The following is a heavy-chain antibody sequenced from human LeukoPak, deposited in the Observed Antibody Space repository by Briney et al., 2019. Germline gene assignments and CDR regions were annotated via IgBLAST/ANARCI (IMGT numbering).Heavy chain of an antibody. V-gene: IGHV1-8*01. CDR1: GYTFTSYD. CDR2: RNPNSGNT. Sequence: GASVKVSCKASGYTFTSYDINWVRQATGQGLEWMGWRNPNSGNTGYAQKFQGRVTMTRNTSISTAYMELSSLRSEDTAVYYCATASYSSGWPTRLYYFDYWGQGTLVTVSS. J-gene: IGHJ4*02. CDR3: ATASYSSGWPTRLYYFDY. D-gene: IGHD6-19*01.